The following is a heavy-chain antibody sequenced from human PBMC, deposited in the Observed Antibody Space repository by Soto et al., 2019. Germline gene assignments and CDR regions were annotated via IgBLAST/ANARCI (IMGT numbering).Heavy chain of an antibody. CDR2: ISGSGGST. V-gene: IGHV3-23*01. CDR3: AKDARYYDFWSGYKYYYYYMDV. D-gene: IGHD3-3*01. J-gene: IGHJ6*03. CDR1: GFTFSSYA. Sequence: GGSLRLSCAASGFTFSSYAMSWVRQAPGKGLEWVSAISGSGGSTYYADSVKGRFTISRGNSKNSLYLQMNSLRAEDTALYYCAKDARYYDFWSGYKYYYYYMDVWGKGTTVTVSS.